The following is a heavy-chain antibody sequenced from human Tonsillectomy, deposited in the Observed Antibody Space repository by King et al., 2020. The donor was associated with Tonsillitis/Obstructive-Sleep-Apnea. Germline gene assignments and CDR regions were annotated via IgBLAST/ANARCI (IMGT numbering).Heavy chain of an antibody. J-gene: IGHJ3*02. CDR1: GFTFDDYT. D-gene: IGHD1-26*01. CDR2: ISGDGKTT. CDR3: AKIGDNGRYLRGAFDI. Sequence: VQLVESGGGVVQPGGSLRLSCAASGFTFDDYTMHWVRQVPGKGLEWVSLISGDGKTTSHVDPVKGRFTISRDNSKNSLYLQMNSLRPEDTALYYCAKIGDNGRYLRGAFDIWGQGTMVTVSS. V-gene: IGHV3-43*02.